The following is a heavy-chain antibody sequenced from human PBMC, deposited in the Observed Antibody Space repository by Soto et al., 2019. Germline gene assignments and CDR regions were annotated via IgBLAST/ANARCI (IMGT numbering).Heavy chain of an antibody. J-gene: IGHJ4*02. CDR3: ARGTFGVVKD. CDR1: GGSISSYY. CDR2: MYYSGST. V-gene: IGHV4-59*01. Sequence: QVQLQESGPGLVKPSETLSPTCTVSGGSISSYYWSWIRQPPGKGLEWIGYMYYSGSTNYNPSLKSRVTISIDTSRNQFSLKLSSVTAADTAVYYCARGTFGVVKDWGQGTLVTVSS. D-gene: IGHD3-3*01.